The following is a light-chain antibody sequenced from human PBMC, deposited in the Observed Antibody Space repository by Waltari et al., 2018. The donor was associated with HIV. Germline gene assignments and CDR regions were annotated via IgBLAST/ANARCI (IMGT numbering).Light chain of an antibody. Sequence: SYDLTQPPSVSVSPGQTATITCSGDKLGDTYSCWYQQKPGQSPVLVIYQENTRPSGIPERFSGSNSGNTATLTISGTQAMDEADDYCQAWDTRAVFGGGTKLTVL. CDR1: KLGDTY. V-gene: IGLV3-1*01. CDR3: QAWDTRAV. CDR2: QEN. J-gene: IGLJ2*01.